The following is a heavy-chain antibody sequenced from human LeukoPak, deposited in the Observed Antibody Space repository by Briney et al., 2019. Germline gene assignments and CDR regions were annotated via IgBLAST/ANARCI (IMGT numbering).Heavy chain of an antibody. J-gene: IGHJ6*02. CDR3: ARGGYCSSTSCYLSYGMDV. CDR1: RYTFTSYH. Sequence: ASVSVSFKASRYTFTSYHINWLRQATGQGREGMGWMNPNRGNTGYATKFQGRVTMTRNTSISPAYMELSSLRSEDTAVYYCARGGYCSSTSCYLSYGMDVWGQGTTVTVSS. CDR2: MNPNRGNT. D-gene: IGHD2-2*01. V-gene: IGHV1-8*01.